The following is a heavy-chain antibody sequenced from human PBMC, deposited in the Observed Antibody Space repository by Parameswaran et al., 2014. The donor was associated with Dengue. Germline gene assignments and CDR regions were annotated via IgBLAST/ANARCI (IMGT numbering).Heavy chain of an antibody. CDR2: IYYSGST. J-gene: IGHJ4*02. CDR3: ARAYYDRSDYDFWSGFDY. V-gene: IGHV4-59*01. Sequence: WIRQPPGKGLEWIGYIYYSGSTNYNPSLKSRVTISVDTSKNQFSLKLSSVTAADTAVYYCARAYYDRSDYDFWSGFDYWGQGTLVTVSS. D-gene: IGHD3-3*01.